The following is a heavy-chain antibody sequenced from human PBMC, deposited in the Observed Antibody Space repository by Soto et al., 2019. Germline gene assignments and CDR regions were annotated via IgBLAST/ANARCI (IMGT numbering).Heavy chain of an antibody. CDR3: ARGRLHLGELSFNFFDY. CDR1: GGSFSGYY. Sequence: QVQLQQWGAGLSKPSETLSLTCAVYGGSFSGYYWTWIRQPPGKGLEWMGEINHRGRTNYNPSLKGRVTISVDTSKNQFSLKLSSVTAADTAVYYCARGRLHLGELSFNFFDYWGRGTLVAVSS. J-gene: IGHJ4*02. D-gene: IGHD3-16*02. CDR2: INHRGRT. V-gene: IGHV4-34*01.